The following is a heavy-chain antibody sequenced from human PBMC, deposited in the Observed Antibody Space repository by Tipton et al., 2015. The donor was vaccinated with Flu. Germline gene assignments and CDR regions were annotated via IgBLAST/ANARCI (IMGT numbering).Heavy chain of an antibody. CDR3: ARDKGTNFYYGMDV. V-gene: IGHV1-69*01. CDR1: GGTFNTFA. CDR2: IIPIFSTG. Sequence: QLVQSGAEVKKPGSSMKVSCKASGGTFNTFAISWVRQAPGQGLQWMGGIIPIFSTGNYAQEFQGRVTITADESTSTAYMEMSSLRSEDTAVYYCARDKGTNFYYGMDVWGQGTTVTVSS. D-gene: IGHD2-8*01. J-gene: IGHJ6*02.